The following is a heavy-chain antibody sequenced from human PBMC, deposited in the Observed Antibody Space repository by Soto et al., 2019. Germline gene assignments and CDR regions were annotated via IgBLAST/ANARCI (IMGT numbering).Heavy chain of an antibody. Sequence: EVQLVESGGGLVQPGGSLRLSCAASGFTFSRHWMHWVRQTPGKGPVWVSRINDDGSSTKYADSVKGRFTIARDNAKNTVFLQMSSLRAEDMAVYYCAREVIAATGTIRWFDPWGQGTLVTVSS. J-gene: IGHJ5*02. D-gene: IGHD6-25*01. CDR3: AREVIAATGTIRWFDP. CDR1: GFTFSRHW. CDR2: INDDGSST. V-gene: IGHV3-74*03.